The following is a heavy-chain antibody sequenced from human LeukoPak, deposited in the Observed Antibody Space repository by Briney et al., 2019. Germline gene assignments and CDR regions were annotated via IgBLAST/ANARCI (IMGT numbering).Heavy chain of an antibody. V-gene: IGHV3-30*04. CDR2: ISYDGSNK. CDR1: GFTFSSYA. J-gene: IGHJ4*02. CDR3: AREPHYCSGGSCFDY. Sequence: GGSLRLSCAASGFTFSSYAMHWVRQAPGKGLEWVAVISYDGSNKYYADSVKGRFTISRDNSKNTLYLQTNSLRAEDTAVYYCAREPHYCSGGSCFDYWGQGTLVTVSS. D-gene: IGHD2-15*01.